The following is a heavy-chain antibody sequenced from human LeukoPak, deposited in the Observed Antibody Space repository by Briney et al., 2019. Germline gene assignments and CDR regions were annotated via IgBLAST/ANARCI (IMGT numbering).Heavy chain of an antibody. CDR2: MYYSGST. J-gene: IGHJ4*02. Sequence: SETLSLTCTVSGGSISSYYWNWIRQPPGKGLEWIGYMYYSGSTNYNPSPKSRVTISVDTSRNHFSLKLSSVTAADTAVYYCARGRSDWFLDYWGQGTLVTVSS. D-gene: IGHD3-9*01. CDR1: GGSISSYY. V-gene: IGHV4-59*01. CDR3: ARGRSDWFLDY.